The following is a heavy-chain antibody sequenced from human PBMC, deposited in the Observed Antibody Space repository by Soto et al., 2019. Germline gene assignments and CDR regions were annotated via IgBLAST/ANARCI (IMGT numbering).Heavy chain of an antibody. Sequence: QLQLLESGSGLVKPSQTLSLTCALSGGSISSTGYSWSWIRQPPGKGLEWIGYIYHAGSTYYNPSLKSRVTISVDRSKNQFSLNLTSVTAADTAVYYRARARFGELFGVDWLDPWGQGTLVTVSS. J-gene: IGHJ5*02. D-gene: IGHD3-10*01. CDR2: IYHAGST. CDR3: ARARFGELFGVDWLDP. CDR1: GGSISSTGYS. V-gene: IGHV4-30-2*01.